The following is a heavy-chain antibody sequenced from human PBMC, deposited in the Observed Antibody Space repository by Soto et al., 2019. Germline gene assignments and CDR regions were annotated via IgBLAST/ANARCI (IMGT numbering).Heavy chain of an antibody. Sequence: SETLSLTCTVPGGSISSGDYYWSWIRQHPGKGLEWIGHIYNSGSTYYNPSLKSRVTISVDTSKNQFSLKLNSVTAADTAVYYCARVPYIIYPRYYYYGMDCWGQGTPVTVSS. J-gene: IGHJ6*02. CDR1: GGSISSGDYY. V-gene: IGHV4-31*03. D-gene: IGHD2-2*02. CDR2: IYNSGST. CDR3: ARVPYIIYPRYYYYGMDC.